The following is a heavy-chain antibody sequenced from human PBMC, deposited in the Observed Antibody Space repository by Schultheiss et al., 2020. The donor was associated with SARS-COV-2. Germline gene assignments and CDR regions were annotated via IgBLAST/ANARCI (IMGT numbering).Heavy chain of an antibody. CDR2: IYYSGST. J-gene: IGHJ6*02. CDR3: ARDGMETGNGYYYYGMDV. CDR1: GFTFSSYS. D-gene: IGHD1-1*01. Sequence: GSLRLSCAASGFTFSSYSMNWVRQAPGKGLEWIGSIYYSGSTYYNPSLKSRVTISVDTSKNQFSLNVSSMTAADTAVYYCARDGMETGNGYYYYGMDVWGQGTTVTVSS. V-gene: IGHV4-39*07.